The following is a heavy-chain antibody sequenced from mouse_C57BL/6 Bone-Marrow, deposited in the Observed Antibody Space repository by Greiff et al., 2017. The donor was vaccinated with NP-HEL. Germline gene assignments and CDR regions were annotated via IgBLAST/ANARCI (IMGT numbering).Heavy chain of an antibody. CDR1: GYTFTDYN. J-gene: IGHJ1*03. Sequence: EVKLMESGPELVKPGASVKIPCKASGYTFTDYNMDWVKQSHGKSLEWIGDINPNNGGTIYNQKFKGKATLTVDKSSSTAYMELRSLTSEDTAVYYCARAPIVTTLRWYFDVWGTGTTVTVSS. CDR3: ARAPIVTTLRWYFDV. D-gene: IGHD2-5*01. V-gene: IGHV1-18*01. CDR2: INPNNGGT.